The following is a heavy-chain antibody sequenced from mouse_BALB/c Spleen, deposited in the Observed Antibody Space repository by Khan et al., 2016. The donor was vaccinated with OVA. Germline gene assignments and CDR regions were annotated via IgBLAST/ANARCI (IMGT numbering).Heavy chain of an antibody. CDR2: IWGDGST. V-gene: IGHV2-6-7*01. CDR1: GFSLTGYG. Sequence: QVQLKESGPGLVAPSQSLSITCTASGFSLTGYGVHWVRQPPGKGLEWLGMIWGDGSTDYNSGIKSRLSITKDNSKSQVFLKMNSLQTDDTARYYCARAYDANYGGAMDYWGQGNSVTVSS. D-gene: IGHD2-10*01. J-gene: IGHJ4*01. CDR3: ARAYDANYGGAMDY.